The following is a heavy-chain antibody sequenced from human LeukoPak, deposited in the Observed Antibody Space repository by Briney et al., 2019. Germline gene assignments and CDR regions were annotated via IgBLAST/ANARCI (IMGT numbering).Heavy chain of an antibody. V-gene: IGHV4-59*01. CDR1: GASMSSYY. D-gene: IGHD6-13*01. J-gene: IGHJ5*01. Sequence: PSETLSLTCTVSGASMSSYYWSWIRQPPGKGLEWIGYIYYSGGANYNPSLTSRVTISVDTSKNQFSLKLSSVNAADAAVYFCARGEAGTSWCDSWGQGTLVTVSS. CDR2: IYYSGGA. CDR3: ARGEAGTSWCDS.